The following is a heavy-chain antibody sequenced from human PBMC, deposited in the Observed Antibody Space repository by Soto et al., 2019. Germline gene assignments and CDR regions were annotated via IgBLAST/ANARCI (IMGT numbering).Heavy chain of an antibody. CDR2: ISSSGSTI. CDR1: GFTFSDYY. Sequence: PGGSLRLSCAASGFTFSDYYMSWIRQAPGKGLEWVSYISSSGSTIYYADSVKGRFTISRDNAKNSLYLQMNSLRAEDTAVYYCARRSATVTTLWYFDYWGQGTLVTVSS. D-gene: IGHD4-4*01. V-gene: IGHV3-11*01. J-gene: IGHJ4*02. CDR3: ARRSATVTTLWYFDY.